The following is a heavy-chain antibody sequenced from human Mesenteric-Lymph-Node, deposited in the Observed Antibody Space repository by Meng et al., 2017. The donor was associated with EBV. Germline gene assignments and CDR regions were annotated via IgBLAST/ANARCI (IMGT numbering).Heavy chain of an antibody. Sequence: QLQLQESGPRRVKPSETLSLTCGCVGGPLSRGHWLSWVRQPPGKGLEWIGEHGGTRNYNPSLRSRVTISLDYSKNQFSLTLRSVTAADTAVYYCATFNSGSYKYYFDHWGRGILVTVSS. V-gene: IGHV4-4*02. CDR3: ATFNSGSYKYYFDH. CDR1: GGPLSRGHW. D-gene: IGHD6-19*01. CDR2: HGGTR. J-gene: IGHJ4*02.